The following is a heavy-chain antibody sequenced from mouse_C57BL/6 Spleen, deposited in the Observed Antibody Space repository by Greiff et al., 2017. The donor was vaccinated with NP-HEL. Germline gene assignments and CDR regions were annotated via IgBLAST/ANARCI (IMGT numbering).Heavy chain of an antibody. CDR3: ARGILGTSYAMDY. V-gene: IGHV5-16*01. CDR2: INDDGSST. Sequence: EVKLVESVAGLVQPGSSMKLSCTASGFTFSDYYMAWVRQVPEKGLEWVANINDDGSSTYYLDSLKSRFIISRDTAKNTLYLQMSSLKSEDTATYYYARGILGTSYAMDYWGQGTSVTVSS. J-gene: IGHJ4*01. D-gene: IGHD4-1*01. CDR1: GFTFSDYY.